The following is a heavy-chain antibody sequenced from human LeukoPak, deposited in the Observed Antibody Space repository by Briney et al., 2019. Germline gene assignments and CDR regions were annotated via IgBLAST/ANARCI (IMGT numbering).Heavy chain of an antibody. D-gene: IGHD3-22*01. CDR1: GYPLTELS. J-gene: IGHJ4*02. CDR2: FDPEDGET. Sequence: ASVQFSCKVSGYPLTELSMHWVRQAPGKGLEWMGGFDPEDGETIYAQKFQGRVTMTRDTSTSTVYMELSSLRSEDTAVYYCARDYYDSSGYYYIDYWGQGTLVTVSS. CDR3: ARDYYDSSGYYYIDY. V-gene: IGHV1-24*01.